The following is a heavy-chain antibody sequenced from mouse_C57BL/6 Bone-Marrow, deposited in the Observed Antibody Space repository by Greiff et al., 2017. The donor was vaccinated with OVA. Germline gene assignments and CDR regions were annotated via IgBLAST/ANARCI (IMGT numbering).Heavy chain of an antibody. D-gene: IGHD4-1*01. Sequence: EVQLQQSGPGLAKPSQSLSLTCSVSGYSFTSDYWNWIRQFPGNNLEYMGYISYSGSTYYNTYLNSRISIIRDTAKNQYYLQLNSGTTEDTSTYYCARCHLTGTDWYFDVWGTGTTVTVSS. V-gene: IGHV3-8*01. J-gene: IGHJ1*03. CDR2: ISYSGST. CDR3: ARCHLTGTDWYFDV. CDR1: GYSFTSDY.